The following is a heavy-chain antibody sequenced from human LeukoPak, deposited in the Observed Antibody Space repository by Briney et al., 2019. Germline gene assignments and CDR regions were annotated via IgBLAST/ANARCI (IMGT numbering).Heavy chain of an antibody. CDR2: ISGDGRKT. CDR1: GFTFSTYD. Sequence: AGGSLRLSCAASGFTFSTYDVSWVRQAPGKGLEWVSLISGDGRKTSYADSVKGRFTIFRDNSKNTLYLQMNSLRVEDTAIYYCAKSMTTVYSWFDYWGQGTLVTVSS. V-gene: IGHV3-23*01. J-gene: IGHJ4*02. CDR3: AKSMTTVYSWFDY. D-gene: IGHD4-17*01.